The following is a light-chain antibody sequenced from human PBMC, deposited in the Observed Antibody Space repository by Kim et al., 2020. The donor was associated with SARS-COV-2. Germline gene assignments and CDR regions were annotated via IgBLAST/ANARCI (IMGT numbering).Light chain of an antibody. Sequence: SQGETAALSCRASQSISSALLAWYQQRPGQAPRLLMSGASIRATGIPDRFSGSGSGTDFTLTISRLETDDFAVYYCQQYGTTPLTFGGGTKVDIK. V-gene: IGKV3-20*01. CDR2: GAS. CDR3: QQYGTTPLT. J-gene: IGKJ4*01. CDR1: QSISSAL.